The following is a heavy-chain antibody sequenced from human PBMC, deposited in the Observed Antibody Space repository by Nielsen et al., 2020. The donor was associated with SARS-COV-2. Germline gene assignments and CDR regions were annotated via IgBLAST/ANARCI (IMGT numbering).Heavy chain of an antibody. J-gene: IGHJ6*02. Sequence: SLKISCAASGFTFDDYAMHWVRQAPGKGLEWVSGISWNSGSIGYADSVKGRFTISRDNAKNSLYLQMNSLRAEDTAVYYCARDTGMGSSWYLFLGGSQGDGMDVWGQGTTVTVSS. CDR3: ARDTGMGSSWYLFLGGSQGDGMDV. CDR2: ISWNSGSI. CDR1: GFTFDDYA. V-gene: IGHV3-9*01. D-gene: IGHD6-13*01.